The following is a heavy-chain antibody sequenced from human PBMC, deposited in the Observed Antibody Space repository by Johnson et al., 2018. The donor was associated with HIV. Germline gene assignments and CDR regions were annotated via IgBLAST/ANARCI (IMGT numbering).Heavy chain of an antibody. CDR2: IYSGGNT. V-gene: IGHV3-53*01. D-gene: IGHD4-11*01. Sequence: VQLVESGGGLIQPGVSLRLSCAASGFTVSSNYMNWVRQAPGKGLEWVSVIYSGGNTYYADSVKGRFTISRDNSKNTLYLQMNSLRAEDTAVYYCARSLRRLQRVFDAFDIWGQGTMVTVSS. CDR3: ARSLRRLQRVFDAFDI. CDR1: GFTVSSNY. J-gene: IGHJ3*02.